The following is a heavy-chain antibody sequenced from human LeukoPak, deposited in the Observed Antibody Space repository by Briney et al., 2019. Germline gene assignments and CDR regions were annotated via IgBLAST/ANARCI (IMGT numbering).Heavy chain of an antibody. CDR1: GFTFSDYY. V-gene: IGHV3-11*04. CDR2: ISSSGSTI. J-gene: IGHJ6*03. D-gene: IGHD1-26*01. Sequence: GGSLRLSCAASGFTFSDYYMSWIRQAPGKGLEWVSYISSSGSTIYYADSVKGRFTISRDNAKNSLYLQMNSLRAEDTAVYSCARVVVGATQYYYYYMDVWGKGTTVTVSS. CDR3: ARVVVGATQYYYYYMDV.